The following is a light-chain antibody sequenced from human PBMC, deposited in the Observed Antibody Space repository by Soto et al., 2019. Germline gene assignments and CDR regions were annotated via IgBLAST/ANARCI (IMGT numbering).Light chain of an antibody. CDR2: DAS. CDR1: QSVSIN. CDR3: QQYNNWPLYS. J-gene: IGKJ2*03. V-gene: IGKV3-15*01. Sequence: EVGMTQSPATLSVSPGERATLSCRASQSVSINVAWYQQNPGQAPRLLIYDASTRATDIPARFSGSGSGTEFPLTISSLQSEDFAVYYCQQYNNWPLYSFGQGPKLEIK.